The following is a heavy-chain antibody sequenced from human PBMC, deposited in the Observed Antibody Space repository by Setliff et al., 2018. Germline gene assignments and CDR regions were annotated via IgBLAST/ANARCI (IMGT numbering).Heavy chain of an antibody. J-gene: IGHJ4*02. CDR2: ITDSGSKI. CDR3: AKDRLFPRY. CDR1: DFTFSNSA. D-gene: IGHD2-21*01. Sequence: GGSLRLSCVGSDFTFSNSAMSWVRQAPGKGLEWVSTITDSGSKILYVDSVKGRFTISRDNSKNSLYPQMDSLRPEDTAVYYCAKDRLFPRYWGLGTLVTVSS. V-gene: IGHV3-23*01.